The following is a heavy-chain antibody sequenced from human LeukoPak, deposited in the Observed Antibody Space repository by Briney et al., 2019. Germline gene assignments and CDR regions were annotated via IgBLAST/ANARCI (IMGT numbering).Heavy chain of an antibody. CDR3: ARGETDSYYFDY. CDR1: GYTFTSYD. V-gene: IGHV1-8*01. J-gene: IGHJ4*02. D-gene: IGHD3-22*01. CDR2: MNPNSGNT. Sequence: ASVKVYCKASGYTFTSYDINWVRQATGQGLEWMGWMNPNSGNTGYAQKFQGRVTMTRNTSISTAYMELSSLRSEDTAVYYCARGETDSYYFDYWGQGTLVTVSS.